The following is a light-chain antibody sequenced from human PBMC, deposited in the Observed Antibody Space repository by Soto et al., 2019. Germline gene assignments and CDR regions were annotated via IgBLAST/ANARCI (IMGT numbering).Light chain of an antibody. CDR1: KRISSSY. CDR3: QQYNHFPYT. Sequence: VLTHSPGTLSLSPGERATHSCSASKRISSSYLAWYQQKPGQAPRLLIYGASSRATGIPDRFSGGGSGTDFTLTISSLQPEDFATYYCQQYNHFPYTFGQGTKVDIK. V-gene: IGKV3-20*01. CDR2: GAS. J-gene: IGKJ1*01.